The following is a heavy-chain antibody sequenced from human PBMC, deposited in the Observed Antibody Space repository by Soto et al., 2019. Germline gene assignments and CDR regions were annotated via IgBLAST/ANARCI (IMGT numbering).Heavy chain of an antibody. CDR2: IWYDGSNK. D-gene: IGHD3-10*01. CDR3: AKGGYYYGSGSYGSFAFDI. V-gene: IGHV3-30*02. CDR1: GFTFRSYG. Sequence: AGGSLRLSCAASGFTFRSYGRHWVRQAPGKGLEWVAVIWYDGSNKYYADSVKGRFTISRDNSKNTLYLQMNSLRAEDTAVYYCAKGGYYYGSGSYGSFAFDIWGQGTMVTVSS. J-gene: IGHJ3*02.